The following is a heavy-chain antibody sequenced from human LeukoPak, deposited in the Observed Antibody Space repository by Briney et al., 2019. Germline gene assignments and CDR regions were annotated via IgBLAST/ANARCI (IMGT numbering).Heavy chain of an antibody. CDR1: GFTFSSYG. CDR2: IYSGGNT. V-gene: IGHV3-53*01. CDR3: ARRAGECSHPYDY. J-gene: IGHJ4*02. D-gene: IGHD2-21*01. Sequence: GGSLRLSCAASGFTFSSYGMHWVRQAPGKGLEWVSFIYSGGNTHYSDSVKGRFTISRDNSKNTLYLQMNSLRAEDTAVYYCARRAGECSHPYDYWGQGTLVTVSS.